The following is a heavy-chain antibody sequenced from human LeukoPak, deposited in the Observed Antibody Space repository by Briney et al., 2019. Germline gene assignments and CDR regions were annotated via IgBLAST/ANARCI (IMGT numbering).Heavy chain of an antibody. CDR3: AGAERNYYYGSGSSLGY. CDR1: GGTFSSYA. Sequence: AASVKVSCKASGGTFSSYAISWVRQAPGQGLEWMGGIIPIFGTANYAQKFQGRVTITADESTSTAYMELGSLRSEDTAVYYCAGAERNYYYGSGSSLGYWGQGTLVTVSS. V-gene: IGHV1-69*13. CDR2: IIPIFGTA. D-gene: IGHD3-10*01. J-gene: IGHJ4*02.